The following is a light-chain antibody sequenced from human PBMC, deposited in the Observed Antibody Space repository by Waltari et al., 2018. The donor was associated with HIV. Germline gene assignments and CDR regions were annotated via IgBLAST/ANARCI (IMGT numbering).Light chain of an antibody. Sequence: QSALPQPASVSGSPGQSIPISCTGTSSDVAGYNYVSWYQQHPGKAPKLMIYEVSNRPSGVSNRFSGSKSGNTASLTISGLQAEDEADYYCSSYTSSSTLSYVFGTGTKVTVL. CDR2: EVS. CDR1: SSDVAGYNY. CDR3: SSYTSSSTLSYV. J-gene: IGLJ1*01. V-gene: IGLV2-14*01.